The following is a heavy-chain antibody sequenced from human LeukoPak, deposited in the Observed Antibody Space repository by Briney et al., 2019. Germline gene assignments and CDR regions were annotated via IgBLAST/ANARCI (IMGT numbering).Heavy chain of an antibody. CDR1: GYTFTSYG. J-gene: IGHJ5*02. D-gene: IGHD1-7*01. Sequence: ASVKVSCKTSGYTFTSYGISWVRQAPGQGLEWMGWISAYNGNTNYAQKFQGRVTMTTDTSRSTAYMELRSLRSDDTAVYYCARDKVDGVTGTTSWGQGTLVTVSS. V-gene: IGHV1-18*01. CDR2: ISAYNGNT. CDR3: ARDKVDGVTGTTS.